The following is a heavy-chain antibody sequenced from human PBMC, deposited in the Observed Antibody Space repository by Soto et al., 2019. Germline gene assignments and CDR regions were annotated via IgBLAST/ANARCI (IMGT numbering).Heavy chain of an antibody. CDR2: IYWDNDK. CDR3: VHSRCGGDCLRSYSSHYYYGMDV. D-gene: IGHD2-21*02. V-gene: IGHV2-5*02. Sequence: QITLKESGPTLVKPTQTLTLTCNFSGFSLSTGGVGVGWIRQPPGKALEWLALIYWDNDKRYSPSLRSRLTVTKDTSKSQVVLTMTNMDPVDTATYYCVHSRCGGDCLRSYSSHYYYGMDVWGQGTTVTVFS. CDR1: GFSLSTGGVG. J-gene: IGHJ6*02.